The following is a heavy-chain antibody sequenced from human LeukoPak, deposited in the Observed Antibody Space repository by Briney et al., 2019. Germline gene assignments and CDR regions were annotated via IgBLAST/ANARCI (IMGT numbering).Heavy chain of an antibody. CDR3: ARHGFGSPYAFDI. CDR1: DDSINSYY. D-gene: IGHD1-14*01. V-gene: IGHV4-59*08. J-gene: IGHJ3*02. CDR2: IYYTGST. Sequence: ETQSLTCTVSDDSINSYYWSWIWQTPGKGLEWLGYIYYTGSTNYNPSLRGRLTISLDTSKNQFSLRLSSVTAADTAVYYCARHGFGSPYAFDIWGQGTIVSVSS.